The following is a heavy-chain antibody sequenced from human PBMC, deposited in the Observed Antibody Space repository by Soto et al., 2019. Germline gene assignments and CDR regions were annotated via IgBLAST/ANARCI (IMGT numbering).Heavy chain of an antibody. CDR2: IFSNDEK. CDR1: GFSLSNARMG. CDR3: ARTILRYFDTPTYDY. D-gene: IGHD3-9*01. V-gene: IGHV2-26*01. Sequence: QVTLKESGPVLVKPTEPLTLTCTVSGFSLSNARMGVSWIRQPPGKALEWLAHIFSNDEKSYSTSLKSRLTISKDTSKSQVVLTMTNMDPVDTATYYCARTILRYFDTPTYDYWGQGTLVTVSS. J-gene: IGHJ4*02.